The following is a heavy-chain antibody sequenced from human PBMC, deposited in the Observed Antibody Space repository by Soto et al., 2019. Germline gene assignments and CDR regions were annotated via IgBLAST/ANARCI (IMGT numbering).Heavy chain of an antibody. CDR1: GFTFSSYS. D-gene: IGHD4-17*01. Sequence: EVQLVESGGGLVKPGGSLRLSCAASGFTFSSYSMNWVRQAPGKGLEWVSTISSTGTYIYYADSLKGRLTISRDNAKNSLSLQMNSLRAEDTSVYYCARDDYGDLDVWGQGTLVTVSS. J-gene: IGHJ4*02. CDR3: ARDDYGDLDV. V-gene: IGHV3-21*01. CDR2: ISSTGTYI.